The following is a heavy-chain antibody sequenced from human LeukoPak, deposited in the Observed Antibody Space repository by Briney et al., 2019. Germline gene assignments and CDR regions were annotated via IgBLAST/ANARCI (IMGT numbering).Heavy chain of an antibody. D-gene: IGHD4-17*01. J-gene: IGHJ4*02. CDR1: GGSISSYY. CDR3: ASWVGDYFDF. Sequence: PSETLSLTCTVSGGSISSYYWSWIRQPPGKGLEWIGYIYYSGSTNYNPSLKSRVTISVDTSKNQFSQKLSSVTAADTAVYYCASWVGDYFDFWGQGTLVTVSS. CDR2: IYYSGST. V-gene: IGHV4-59*08.